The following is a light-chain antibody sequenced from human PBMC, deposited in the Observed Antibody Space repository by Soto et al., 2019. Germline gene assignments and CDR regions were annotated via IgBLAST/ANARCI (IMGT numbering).Light chain of an antibody. CDR3: KQYNIYSGT. CDR1: QSISSW. V-gene: IGKV1-5*03. CDR2: KAS. Sequence: DIQMTQSPSTLSASVGDRVTITCRASQSISSWLAWYQQKPGKAPKLLIYKASSLESGVPSRSSGSGSGTEFTLTISSLQPDDFATYYCKQYNIYSGTFGQGTKV. J-gene: IGKJ1*01.